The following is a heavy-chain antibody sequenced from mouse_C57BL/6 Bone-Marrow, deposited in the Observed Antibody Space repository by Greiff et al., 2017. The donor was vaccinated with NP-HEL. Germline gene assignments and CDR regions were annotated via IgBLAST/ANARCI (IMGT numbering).Heavy chain of an antibody. Sequence: EVQLQQSGPELVKPGASVKISCKASGYSFTGYYMNWVKQSPEKSLEWIGEINPSTGGTTYNQKFKAKATLTVDKSSSTAYMQLKSLTSEDSAVYYCARGGSSYWYFDVWGTGTTVTFSS. D-gene: IGHD1-1*01. CDR1: GYSFTGYY. J-gene: IGHJ1*03. CDR3: ARGGSSYWYFDV. V-gene: IGHV1-42*01. CDR2: INPSTGGT.